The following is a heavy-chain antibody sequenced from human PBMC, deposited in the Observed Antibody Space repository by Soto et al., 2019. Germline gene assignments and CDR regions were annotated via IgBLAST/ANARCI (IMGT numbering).Heavy chain of an antibody. Sequence: QVQLQQWGAGLLKPSETLSLTCAVYGGSFSGYTWFWFRQPPGKGLEGIGEINLSGTTNQNPSLKSRVIISVDTSKKQFSLRLTSVTAADTAVYYCARGSDYTSSFDYWGQGTLVTVSS. CDR2: INLSGTT. CDR3: ARGSDYTSSFDY. D-gene: IGHD3-16*01. CDR1: GGSFSGYT. J-gene: IGHJ4*02. V-gene: IGHV4-34*01.